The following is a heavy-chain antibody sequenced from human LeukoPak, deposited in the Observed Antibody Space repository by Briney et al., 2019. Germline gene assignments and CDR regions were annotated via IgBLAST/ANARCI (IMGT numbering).Heavy chain of an antibody. D-gene: IGHD2-15*01. V-gene: IGHV1-2*02. J-gene: IGHJ4*02. Sequence: ASVKVSCKASGCTFSGYTMHWVRQAPGQGLEWMGWINPHTDGTNYAEKFQGRVAMTRDTSISTPYMELSSLRSDDTAVYYCARGPAYCSGGSCYPEYWGQGTLVTVSS. CDR2: INPHTDGT. CDR1: GCTFSGYT. CDR3: ARGPAYCSGGSCYPEY.